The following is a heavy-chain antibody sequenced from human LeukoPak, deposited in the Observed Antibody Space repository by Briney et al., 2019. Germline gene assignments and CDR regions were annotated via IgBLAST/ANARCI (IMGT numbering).Heavy chain of an antibody. CDR3: ASHDYGGNSPSWYFDH. J-gene: IGHJ4*02. D-gene: IGHD4-17*01. CDR2: INHSGST. Sequence: SETLSLTCAVYGGSFSGYYWSWIRQPPGKGLEWIGEINHSGSTNYNPSLKSRVTISVDTSKNQFSLKLSSVTAADTAVYYCASHDYGGNSPSWYFDHWGQGTLVTVSS. V-gene: IGHV4-34*01. CDR1: GGSFSGYY.